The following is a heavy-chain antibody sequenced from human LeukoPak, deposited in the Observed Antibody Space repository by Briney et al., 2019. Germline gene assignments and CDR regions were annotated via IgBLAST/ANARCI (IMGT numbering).Heavy chain of an antibody. V-gene: IGHV4-59*01. Sequence: SETLSLTCTVSGGSISSYYWSWIRQPAGKGLEWIGYIYYSGSTNYNPSLKSRVTISVDTSKNQFSLKLSSVTAADTAVYYCARYSSSWNFDYWGQGTLVTVSS. CDR1: GGSISSYY. D-gene: IGHD6-13*01. CDR2: IYYSGST. J-gene: IGHJ4*02. CDR3: ARYSSSWNFDY.